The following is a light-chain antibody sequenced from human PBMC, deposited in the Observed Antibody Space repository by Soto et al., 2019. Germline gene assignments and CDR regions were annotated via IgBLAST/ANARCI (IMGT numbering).Light chain of an antibody. CDR3: GTWDNSLGDGHVV. J-gene: IGLJ2*01. CDR1: SSNIGNNY. CDR2: DND. V-gene: IGLV1-51*01. Sequence: QSVLTQPPSVSAAPGQKVTISCFGGSSNIGNNYVSWYQQLPGTAPKLLIYDNDKRPSGIPDRFSGSKSGTSATLGITGLQTGDEADYYCGTWDNSLGDGHVVFGGGTKLTVL.